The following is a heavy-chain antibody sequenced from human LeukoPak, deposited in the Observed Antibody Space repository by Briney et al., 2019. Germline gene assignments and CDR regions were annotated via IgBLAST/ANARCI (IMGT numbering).Heavy chain of an antibody. CDR3: ARDEGYCSSTSCYRWFDP. V-gene: IGHV4-31*03. CDR1: GGSISSGGYY. CDR2: IYYNGST. D-gene: IGHD2-2*01. J-gene: IGHJ5*02. Sequence: PSETLSLTCTVSGGSISSGGYYWSWIRQHPGKGLEWIGYIYYNGSTYYNPSLKSRVTISVDTSKNQFSLKLSSVTAADTAVYYCARDEGYCSSTSCYRWFDPWGQGTLVTVSS.